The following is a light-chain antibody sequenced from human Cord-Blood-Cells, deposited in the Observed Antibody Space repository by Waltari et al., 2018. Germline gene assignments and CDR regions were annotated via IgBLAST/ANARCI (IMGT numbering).Light chain of an antibody. V-gene: IGLV2-23*02. CDR2: EVS. J-gene: IGLJ3*02. Sequence: QSALTQPASVSGSPGPSITISCTGTRSDVGSDNLVSWYQQHPCKAPKLLIYEVSKRPSGVSNRFSGSKSGNTASLTSSGLQAEDEADYYCCSYAGSWVFGGGTKLTVL. CDR3: CSYAGSWV. CDR1: RSDVGSDNL.